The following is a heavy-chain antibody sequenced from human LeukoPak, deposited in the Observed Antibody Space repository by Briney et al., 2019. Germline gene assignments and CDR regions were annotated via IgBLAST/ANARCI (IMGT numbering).Heavy chain of an antibody. CDR3: ARDLRGPSE. CDR2: ISFDGSIK. V-gene: IGHV3-30-3*01. Sequence: GGSLRLSCLASGFTFSSHSMHWVRQAPGKGLEWVAVISFDGSIKYYADSVQGRFTISRDNSKNMLYLQMISLRPEDTAVYYCARDLRGPSEWGQGTLVTVSS. J-gene: IGHJ4*02. D-gene: IGHD4-17*01. CDR1: GFTFSSHS.